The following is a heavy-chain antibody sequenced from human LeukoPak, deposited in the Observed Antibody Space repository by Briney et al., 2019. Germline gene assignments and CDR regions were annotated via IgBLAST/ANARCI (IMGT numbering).Heavy chain of an antibody. V-gene: IGHV3-30*18. Sequence: GGSLRLSCAASGFTFSSYGMDWVRQAPGKGLEWVSLISYDGSNEYYADSVKGRFTISRDNSKNTLYLQMNSLRAEDTAVYYCAKVRVVFNWNYAYYFDYWGQGTLVTVSS. CDR2: ISYDGSNE. D-gene: IGHD1-7*01. J-gene: IGHJ4*02. CDR3: AKVRVVFNWNYAYYFDY. CDR1: GFTFSSYG.